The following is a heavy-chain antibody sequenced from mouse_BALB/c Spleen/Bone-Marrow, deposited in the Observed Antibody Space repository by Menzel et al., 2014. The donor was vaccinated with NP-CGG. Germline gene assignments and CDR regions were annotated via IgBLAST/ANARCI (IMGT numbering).Heavy chain of an antibody. D-gene: IGHD3-2*01. V-gene: IGHV1S137*01. CDR3: ARRADSSGYVDAMDY. CDR1: GYTFTDYA. Sequence: VQLQQSGAELVRPGVSVKISCKGSGYTFTDYAMHWVKQSHAKSLEWIGVISTYYGDASYNQKFKGKATMTVDKSSSTAYMELARLTSDDSAIYYCARRADSSGYVDAMDYWGQGTSVTVSS. J-gene: IGHJ4*01. CDR2: ISTYYGDA.